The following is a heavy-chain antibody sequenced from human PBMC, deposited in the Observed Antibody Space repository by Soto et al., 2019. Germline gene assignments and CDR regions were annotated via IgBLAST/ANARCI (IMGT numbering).Heavy chain of an antibody. CDR2: IIPIFGTA. Sequence: QVQLVQSGAEVKKPGSSVKVSCKASGGTFSSYAFSWVRQAPGQGLEWMGGIIPIFGTANYAQKFQGRVTITADESTSTAYMELSSLRSEDTAVYYCARDPKGEMATPYYYYGMDVWGQGTTVTVSS. D-gene: IGHD2-15*01. J-gene: IGHJ6*02. CDR3: ARDPKGEMATPYYYYGMDV. CDR1: GGTFSSYA. V-gene: IGHV1-69*01.